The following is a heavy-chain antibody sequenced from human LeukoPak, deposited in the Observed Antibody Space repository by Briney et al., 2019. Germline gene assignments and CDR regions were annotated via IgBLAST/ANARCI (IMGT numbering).Heavy chain of an antibody. CDR1: GGSVTDYY. CDR3: ARDRGITMVRGVIKNYYYMDV. Sequence: PSETLSLTCTVSGGSVTDYYWSWIRQSPGKGLEWIGYIYYSGSTNYNPSLKSRVTISVDTSKNQFSLKLSSVTAADTAVYYCARDRGITMVRGVIKNYYYMDVWGKGTTVTISS. V-gene: IGHV4-59*02. D-gene: IGHD3-10*01. CDR2: IYYSGST. J-gene: IGHJ6*03.